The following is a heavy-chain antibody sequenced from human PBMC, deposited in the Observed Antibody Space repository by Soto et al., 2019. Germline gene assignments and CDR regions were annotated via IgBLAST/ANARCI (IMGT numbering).Heavy chain of an antibody. CDR2: ISSSGSTI. D-gene: IGHD5-12*01. J-gene: IGHJ6*02. V-gene: IGHV3-11*01. Sequence: QVQLVESGGGLVKPGGSLRLSCAASGFTFSDYYMSWIRQAPGRGLEWVSYISSSGSTIYYADSVKGRFTVSRDNAQNSLYLQMNSRGAYDTSVYYCAREDVYNYRAYHYCYYGMDLWGQGTTVTVSS. CDR3: AREDVYNYRAYHYCYYGMDL. CDR1: GFTFSDYY.